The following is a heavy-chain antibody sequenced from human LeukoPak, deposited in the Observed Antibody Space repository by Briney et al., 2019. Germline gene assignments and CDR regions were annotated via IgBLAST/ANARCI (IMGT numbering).Heavy chain of an antibody. Sequence: GGSLRLSCAASGFTFSDYYMSWIRQAPGKGLEWVSHISSRSRYTNYADSVKGRFTISRDNAKNSLYLQMNSLRAEDTAVYYCARGSIAAAGSSEYWGQGALVTVSS. CDR3: ARGSIAAAGSSEY. CDR1: GFTFSDYY. D-gene: IGHD6-13*01. V-gene: IGHV3-11*03. CDR2: ISSRSRYT. J-gene: IGHJ4*02.